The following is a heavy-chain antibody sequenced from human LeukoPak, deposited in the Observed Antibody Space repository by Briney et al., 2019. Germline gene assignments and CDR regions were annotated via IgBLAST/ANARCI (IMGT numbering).Heavy chain of an antibody. Sequence: SETLSLTCTVSGGSISSGGYYWSWIRQHPGKGLEWIGYINYSGSTYYNPSLKSRVTISVDTSKNQFSLKRSSVTAADTAVYYCARKGIGGNEYYFDYWGQGTLVTVSS. J-gene: IGHJ4*02. CDR1: GGSISSGGYY. CDR3: ARKGIGGNEYYFDY. V-gene: IGHV4-31*03. D-gene: IGHD1-26*01. CDR2: INYSGST.